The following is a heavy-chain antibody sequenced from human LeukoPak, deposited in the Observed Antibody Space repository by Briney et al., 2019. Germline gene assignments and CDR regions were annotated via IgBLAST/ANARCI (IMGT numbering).Heavy chain of an antibody. CDR3: ASYIGACSRGSCYHWFDP. CDR2: IIPIFGTA. CDR1: GGTFSSYA. J-gene: IGHJ5*02. D-gene: IGHD2-15*01. V-gene: IGHV1-69*05. Sequence: GASVKVSCKASGGTFSSYAISWVRQAPGQGLEWMGRIIPIFGTANYAQKFQGRVTITTDESTSTAYMELSSLRSEDTAVYYCASYIGACSRGSCYHWFDPWGQGTLVTVSS.